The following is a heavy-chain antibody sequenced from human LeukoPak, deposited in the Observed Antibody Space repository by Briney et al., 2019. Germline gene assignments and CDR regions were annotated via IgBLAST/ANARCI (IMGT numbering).Heavy chain of an antibody. Sequence: PSETLSLTCAVYGGSLSGYSWSWIRQPPGKGLEWIGEISHSGSATYNPSLESRVTISLDTPNNQFSLKLTSPTAADTAVFYCARSKTTVVTPTFGFHYYHYMDVWGKGTTVTVSS. CDR3: ARSKTTVVTPTFGFHYYHYMDV. CDR2: ISHSGSA. D-gene: IGHD4-23*01. J-gene: IGHJ6*03. V-gene: IGHV4-34*01. CDR1: GGSLSGYS.